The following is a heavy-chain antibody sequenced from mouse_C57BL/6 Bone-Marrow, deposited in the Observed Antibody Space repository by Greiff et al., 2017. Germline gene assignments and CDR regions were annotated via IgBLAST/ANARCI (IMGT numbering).Heavy chain of an antibody. J-gene: IGHJ2*01. CDR1: GYTFTSYW. V-gene: IGHV1-50*01. CDR3: ASDYYGSSNYFDY. Sequence: QVQLQQPGAELVKPGASVKLSCKASGYTFTSYWMQWVKQRPGQGLEWIGEIDPSDSYTNSNQKFKGKATLTVDTSSSTAYMQLSSLTSEDSAVYYCASDYYGSSNYFDYWGQGTTLTVSS. D-gene: IGHD1-1*01. CDR2: IDPSDSYT.